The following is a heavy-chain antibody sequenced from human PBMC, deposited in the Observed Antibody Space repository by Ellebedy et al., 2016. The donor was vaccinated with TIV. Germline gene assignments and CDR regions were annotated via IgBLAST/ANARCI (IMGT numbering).Heavy chain of an antibody. D-gene: IGHD1-26*01. Sequence: PGGSLRLSCAASGFTFSSYGMHWVRQAPGKGLEWVAVISYDGSNKYYADSVKGRFTISRDNSKNTLYLQMNSLRAEDTAVYYCAKGRGGSYYSRIDYWGQGTLVTVSS. CDR3: AKGRGGSYYSRIDY. CDR2: ISYDGSNK. J-gene: IGHJ4*02. V-gene: IGHV3-30*18. CDR1: GFTFSSYG.